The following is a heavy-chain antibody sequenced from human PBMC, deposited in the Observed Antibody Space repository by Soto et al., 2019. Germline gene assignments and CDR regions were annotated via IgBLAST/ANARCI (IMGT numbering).Heavy chain of an antibody. CDR2: ISHDGNIK. J-gene: IGHJ6*02. CDR3: ARDYQTSSSGYYYYGMDV. Sequence: QVQLVESGGGVVQPGRSLRLSCAASGFIFSRYAMHWVRQAPGKGLEWVATISHDGNIKYRQDSVKGRFTISRDNSRNTLYLQMNSLRAEDTALYYCARDYQTSSSGYYYYGMDVWGQGTTVTVSS. D-gene: IGHD6-6*01. CDR1: GFIFSRYA. V-gene: IGHV3-30-3*01.